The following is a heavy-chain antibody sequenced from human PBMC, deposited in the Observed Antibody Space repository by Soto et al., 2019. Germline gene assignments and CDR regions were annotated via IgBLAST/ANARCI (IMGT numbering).Heavy chain of an antibody. Sequence: PSETLSLTCAVYGGSFSGYYWSWIRQPPGKGLEWIGEINHSGSTNYNPSLKSRVTISVDTSKNQFSLKLSSVTAADTAVYYCARDAWIQLWLENYYYGMDVWGQGTTVTVSS. CDR2: INHSGST. J-gene: IGHJ6*02. V-gene: IGHV4-34*01. CDR1: GGSFSGYY. D-gene: IGHD5-18*01. CDR3: ARDAWIQLWLENYYYGMDV.